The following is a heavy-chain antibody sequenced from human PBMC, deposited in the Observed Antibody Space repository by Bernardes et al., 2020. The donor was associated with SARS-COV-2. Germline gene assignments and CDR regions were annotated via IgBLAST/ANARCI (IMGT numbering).Heavy chain of an antibody. V-gene: IGHV3-53*01. J-gene: IGHJ6*02. Sequence: GGSLRLSCEASKFTVSNNYMSWVRQAPGKGLEWVSLLYSGGTTYYADSVKGRFTVSRDNSKNTLFLQMSDLRAEDTAIYYCATAPHHYYGLDVWGQGTAVTVSS. CDR3: ATAPHHYYGLDV. CDR2: LYSGGTT. CDR1: KFTVSNNY.